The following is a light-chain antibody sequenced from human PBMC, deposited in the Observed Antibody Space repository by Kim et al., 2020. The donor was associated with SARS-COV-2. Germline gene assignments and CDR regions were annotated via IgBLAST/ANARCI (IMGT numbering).Light chain of an antibody. Sequence: GQSVTISCTGTSSDVGGYNYVSWYQQHPGKAPKLMIYDVIKRPSGVPDRFSGSRSGNTASLTISGLQAEDEADYYCCSYAGSYTYVFGTGTKVTDL. CDR1: SSDVGGYNY. CDR2: DVI. CDR3: CSYAGSYTYV. V-gene: IGLV2-11*01. J-gene: IGLJ1*01.